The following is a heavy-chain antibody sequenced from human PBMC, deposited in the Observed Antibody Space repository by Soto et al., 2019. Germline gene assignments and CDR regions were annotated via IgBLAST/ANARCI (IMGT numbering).Heavy chain of an antibody. Sequence: GASVKNSCKASGYTFTNYEINWVRQATGQGLEWMGWMNPDSGNTGYAHKFQGRVTMTRNISISTSCMELSRLGSDDTAIYYCARMASSGSLNWFDPWGQGTLVTVSS. V-gene: IGHV1-8*01. CDR2: MNPDSGNT. D-gene: IGHD3-10*01. J-gene: IGHJ5*02. CDR1: GYTFTNYE. CDR3: ARMASSGSLNWFDP.